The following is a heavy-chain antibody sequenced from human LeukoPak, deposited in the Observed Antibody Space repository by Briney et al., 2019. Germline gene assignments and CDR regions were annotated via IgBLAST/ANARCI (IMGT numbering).Heavy chain of an antibody. V-gene: IGHV4-59*01. D-gene: IGHD2-2*01. Sequence: SETLSLTCTVSGGSISSYYWSWIWQPPGKGLEWIGYIYYSGSTNYNPSLKSRVTISVDTSKNQFSLKLSSVTAADTAVYYCARESSADANFDYWGQGTLVTVSS. CDR2: IYYSGST. J-gene: IGHJ4*02. CDR3: ARESSADANFDY. CDR1: GGSISSYY.